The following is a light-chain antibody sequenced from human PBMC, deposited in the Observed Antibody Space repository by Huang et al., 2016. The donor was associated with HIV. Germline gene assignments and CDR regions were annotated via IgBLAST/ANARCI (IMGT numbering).Light chain of an antibody. J-gene: IGKJ5*01. CDR3: QQYGSLPYT. CDR2: SAS. V-gene: IGKV3-20*01. CDR1: QTLSSSY. Sequence: EIVLTQSLGTLAFSPGERATLSCRASQTLSSSYLAWYQQKPGQAPRLLIHSASTSATCIPDMFSGSGSGTDLTLTISSLEPEDFAVYFCQQYGSLPYTFGQGTRLDMK.